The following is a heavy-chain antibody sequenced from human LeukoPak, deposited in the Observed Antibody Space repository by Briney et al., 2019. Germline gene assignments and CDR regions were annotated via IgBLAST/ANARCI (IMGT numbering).Heavy chain of an antibody. CDR1: GFTFDDYA. V-gene: IGHV3-9*01. CDR3: AKARGNYWYYFDY. J-gene: IGHJ4*02. D-gene: IGHD2-8*02. Sequence: SGGSLRLSCAASGFTFDDYAMHWVRQAPGEGLEWVSGITWNSGTLAYADSVKGRFIISRDNAKNSLYLQMNSLRAEDTALYYCAKARGNYWYYFDYWGQGTLVTVSS. CDR2: ITWNSGTL.